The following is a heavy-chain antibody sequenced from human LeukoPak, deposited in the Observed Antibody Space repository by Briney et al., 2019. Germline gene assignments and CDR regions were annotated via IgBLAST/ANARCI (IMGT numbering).Heavy chain of an antibody. J-gene: IGHJ5*02. D-gene: IGHD2-15*01. CDR3: ARGYCSGGSCYSLSNWFDP. CDR1: GGSFSGYY. Sequence: SETLSLTCAVYGGSFSGYYWSWIRQPPGKGLEWIGEINHSGSTNYNPSLKSRVTISVDTSKNQFSLKLSSVTAADTAVYYCARGYCSGGSCYSLSNWFDPWGQGTLVTVSS. V-gene: IGHV4-34*01. CDR2: INHSGST.